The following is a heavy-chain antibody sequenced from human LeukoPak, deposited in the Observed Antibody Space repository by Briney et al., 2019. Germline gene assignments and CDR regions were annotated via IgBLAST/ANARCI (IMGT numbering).Heavy chain of an antibody. D-gene: IGHD2-2*01. V-gene: IGHV3-53*05. CDR2: IYGDDNT. CDR1: GFTVSSNY. CDR3: ARSGRGSSTDYLDS. Sequence: GGSLRLSCAATGFTVSSNYMNWVRQAPGKGLEWVSLIYGDDNTRYADSVKGRFTISRDNSKNTLYLQMSSLRPDDTAVYYCARSGRGSSTDYLDSWGQGTLVTVSS. J-gene: IGHJ4*02.